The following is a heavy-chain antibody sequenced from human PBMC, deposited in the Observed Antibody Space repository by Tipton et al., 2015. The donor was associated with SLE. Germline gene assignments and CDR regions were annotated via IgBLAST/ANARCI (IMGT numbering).Heavy chain of an antibody. J-gene: IGHJ6*03. V-gene: IGHV4-39*07. Sequence: TLSLTCTVSGGSISSSGYYWGWIGQPPGKGLGWIGSIYYSGSTYYNPSLKSRVTISVDTSKNQFSLNLSSVTAADTAIYYCARVGYSGTSPYYYYYMDVWGKGTTVTVSS. CDR3: ARVGYSGTSPYYYYYMDV. CDR2: IYYSGST. D-gene: IGHD1-26*01. CDR1: GGSISSSGYY.